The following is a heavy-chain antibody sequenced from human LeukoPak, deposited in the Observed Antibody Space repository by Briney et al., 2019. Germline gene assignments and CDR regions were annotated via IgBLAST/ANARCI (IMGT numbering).Heavy chain of an antibody. D-gene: IGHD3-10*01. CDR1: GYTFTSYG. Sequence: ASVKVSCKASGYTFTSYGISWVRQAPGRGLEWMGWISAYNGNTNYAQKLQGRVTMTTDTSTSTAYMELRSLRSDDTAVYYCARELLWFGELSSQLRFDPWGQGTLVTVSS. CDR3: ARELLWFGELSSQLRFDP. CDR2: ISAYNGNT. V-gene: IGHV1-18*01. J-gene: IGHJ5*02.